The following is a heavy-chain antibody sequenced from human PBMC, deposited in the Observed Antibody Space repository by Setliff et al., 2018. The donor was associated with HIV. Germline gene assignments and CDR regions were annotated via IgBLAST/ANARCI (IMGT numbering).Heavy chain of an antibody. J-gene: IGHJ5*02. Sequence: PSETLSLTCNVSGGSISSGRYHWAWIRQPPGKGLEWIGEIYHSGSTNYNPSLNSRVTISVDKSKNQFSLKLTSVTAADTAVYYCARAHSPGLWSGDWFDPWGQGTLVTVSS. V-gene: IGHV4-39*07. CDR3: ARAHSPGLWSGDWFDP. CDR2: IYHSGST. CDR1: GGSISSGRYH. D-gene: IGHD3-10*01.